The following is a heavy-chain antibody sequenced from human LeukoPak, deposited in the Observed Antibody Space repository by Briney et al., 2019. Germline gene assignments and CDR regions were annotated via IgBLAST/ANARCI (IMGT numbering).Heavy chain of an antibody. CDR2: IYYSGST. J-gene: IGHJ4*02. CDR1: GGSISSYY. V-gene: IGHV4-59*08. D-gene: IGHD3-10*01. CDR3: ARSYYYRGDFDY. Sequence: PSETLSLICTVSGGSISSYYWSWIRQPPGKGLEWIGYIYYSGSTNYNPSLKSRVTISVDTSKNQFSLKLSSVTAADTAVYYCARSYYYRGDFDYWGQGTLVTVSS.